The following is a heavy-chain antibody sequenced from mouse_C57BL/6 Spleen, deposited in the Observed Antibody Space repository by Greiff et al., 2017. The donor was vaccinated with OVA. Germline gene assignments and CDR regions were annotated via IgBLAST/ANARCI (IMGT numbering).Heavy chain of an antibody. V-gene: IGHV1-76*01. CDR1: GYTFTDYY. CDR3: AREGEYDLDY. J-gene: IGHJ2*01. D-gene: IGHD5-1*01. Sequence: VQLQQSGAELVRPGASVKLSCKASGYTFTDYYINWVKQRPGQGLEWIARIYPGSGNTYYNEKFKGKATLTAEKSSSTAYMQLSSLTSEDSAVYFCAREGEYDLDYWGQGTTLTVSS. CDR2: IYPGSGNT.